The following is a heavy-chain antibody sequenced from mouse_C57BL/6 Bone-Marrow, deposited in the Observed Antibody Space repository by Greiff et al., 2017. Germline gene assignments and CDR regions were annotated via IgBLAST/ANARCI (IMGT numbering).Heavy chain of an antibody. V-gene: IGHV5-16*01. CDR2: INYDGSST. J-gene: IGHJ1*03. D-gene: IGHD1-1*01. CDR1: GFTFSDYY. Sequence: EVMLVESEGGLVQPGSSMKLSCTASGFTFSDYYMAWVRQVPEKGLEWVANINYDGSSTYYLDSLKSRFIISRDNAKNILYLQMSSLKSEDTATYYCARDRFYYYGSSYWYFDVWGTGTTVTVSS. CDR3: ARDRFYYYGSSYWYFDV.